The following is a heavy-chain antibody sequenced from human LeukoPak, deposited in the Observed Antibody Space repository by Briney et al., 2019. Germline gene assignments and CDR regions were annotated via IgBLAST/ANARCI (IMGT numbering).Heavy chain of an antibody. V-gene: IGHV3-48*03. J-gene: IGHJ6*03. CDR3: ARDSGLGTYYCYMDV. CDR2: ISSSGSTI. D-gene: IGHD7-27*01. CDR1: GFTFSSYE. Sequence: PGGSLRLSCAASGFTFSSYEMNWVRQAPGKGLEWVSYISSSGSTIYYADSVKGRFTISRDNAKNSLYLQMNSLRAEDTAVYYCARDSGLGTYYCYMDVWGKGTTVTISS.